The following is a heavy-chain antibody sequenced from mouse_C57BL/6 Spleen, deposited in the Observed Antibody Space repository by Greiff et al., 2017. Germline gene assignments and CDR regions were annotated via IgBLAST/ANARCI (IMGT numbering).Heavy chain of an antibody. CDR1: GYTFTSYA. D-gene: IGHD2-5*01. Sequence: VQLQQSGAELARPGASVKLSCTASGYTFTSYAISWVKQITGQGLEWIGNIYPSSGNTYYHDTFKGKATLTADNSSNTLYLELRRLTSEDAAFYYCARGSNYWYFDVWGTGTTVTVSS. V-gene: IGHV1-81*01. CDR3: ARGSNYWYFDV. J-gene: IGHJ1*03. CDR2: IYPSSGNT.